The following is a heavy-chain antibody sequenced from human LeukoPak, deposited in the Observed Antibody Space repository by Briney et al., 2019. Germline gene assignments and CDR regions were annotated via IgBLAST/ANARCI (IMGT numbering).Heavy chain of an antibody. CDR1: GGSVSTYY. J-gene: IGHJ4*02. D-gene: IGHD1-26*01. CDR3: AREATIVGATII. Sequence: SETLSLTCTVSGGSVSTYYWSCIRQSAGKGLEWIGHISTSGSTTYNPSLKSRVSISVDTTKNQFSLKLSSVTAANTAVYYCAREATIVGATIIWGQGTLVTVSS. V-gene: IGHV4-4*07. CDR2: ISTSGST.